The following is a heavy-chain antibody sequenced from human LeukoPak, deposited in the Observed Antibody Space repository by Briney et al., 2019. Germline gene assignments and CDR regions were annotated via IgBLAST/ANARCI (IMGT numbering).Heavy chain of an antibody. Sequence: GGSLRLSCAASGFKFDDYGMHWVRQAPGKGLEWVSSIPWTNAGVGYADSVKGRCTISRDNAKNSLYLELRSLRAEDTAVYYCATGRGAATTYGMNVWGQGTTVIVSS. J-gene: IGHJ6*02. CDR1: GFKFDDYG. D-gene: IGHD2-15*01. CDR2: IPWTNAGV. CDR3: ATGRGAATTYGMNV. V-gene: IGHV3-9*01.